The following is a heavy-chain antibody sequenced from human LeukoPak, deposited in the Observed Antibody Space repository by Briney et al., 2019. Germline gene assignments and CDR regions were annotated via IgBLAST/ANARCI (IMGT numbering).Heavy chain of an antibody. CDR1: GYAFTSYD. V-gene: IGHV1-8*01. J-gene: IGHJ6*02. Sequence: ASVKVSCTASGYAFTSYDINRVRQATGQGLEWMGWMNPNSGNTGYAQKFQGRVTMTRNTSISTAYMELSSLRSEDTAVYYCARGGFSSTSCCYYYYGMDVWGQGTTVTVSS. CDR2: MNPNSGNT. D-gene: IGHD2-2*01. CDR3: ARGGFSSTSCCYYYYGMDV.